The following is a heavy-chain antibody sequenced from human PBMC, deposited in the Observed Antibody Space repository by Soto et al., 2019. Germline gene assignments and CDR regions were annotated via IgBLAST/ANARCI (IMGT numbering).Heavy chain of an antibody. D-gene: IGHD3-10*01. Sequence: EVQLVESGGGLIQPGGSLKLSCAASGFTVGNNYMSWVRQAPGKGWEWVSFIYSTGTTKYADSVKGRFTVSRDNAKNTLYLQMNSLRAEDTAVYYCAKDGRGSGSHYNSFGYWGQGTLVTVSS. CDR1: GFTVGNNY. J-gene: IGHJ4*02. V-gene: IGHV3-53*01. CDR2: IYSTGTT. CDR3: AKDGRGSGSHYNSFGY.